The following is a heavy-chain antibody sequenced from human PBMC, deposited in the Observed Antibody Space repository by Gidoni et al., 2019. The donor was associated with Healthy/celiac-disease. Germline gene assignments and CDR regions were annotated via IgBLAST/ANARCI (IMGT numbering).Heavy chain of an antibody. D-gene: IGHD4-17*01. Sequence: QMQLVQSGPEVKKPGTSVKVSCKTSGFTFTSSAMQWVRQARGQRLELLGWIVVGSGNTNYAQKFQERVTLTRDMSKSTAYMELSSLRSDDTAVYYCSASQGTVGAFDIWGQGTMVTVSS. V-gene: IGHV1-58*02. CDR3: SASQGTVGAFDI. J-gene: IGHJ3*02. CDR2: IVVGSGNT. CDR1: GFTFTSSA.